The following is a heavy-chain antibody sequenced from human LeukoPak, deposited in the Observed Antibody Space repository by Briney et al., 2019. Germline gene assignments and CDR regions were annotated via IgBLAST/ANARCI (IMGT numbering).Heavy chain of an antibody. CDR1: GFIFSSYW. V-gene: IGHV3-7*01. D-gene: IGHD3-10*01. J-gene: IGHJ4*02. CDR3: ARDHYYGSGSSDY. Sequence: GGSLRLSCAASGFIFSSYWMTWVRQAPGKGLEWVANIKQDGSQKYYVDSVKGRFTISRDNAQNSLYLQMNSLRAEDTAVYYCARDHYYGSGSSDYWGQGTLVTVSS. CDR2: IKQDGSQK.